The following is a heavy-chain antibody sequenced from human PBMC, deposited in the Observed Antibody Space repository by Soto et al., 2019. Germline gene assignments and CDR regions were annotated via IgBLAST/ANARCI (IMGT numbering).Heavy chain of an antibody. CDR3: ARWTRAVYNWFDP. J-gene: IGHJ5*02. Sequence: QVQLQESGPGLVKPSQTLSLTCTVSGGSISSGGYYWSWIRQHPGKGLEWIGYIYYSGSTYYNPPLKSRVTISVDTSKNQFSLKLSAVTAADTAVYYCARWTRAVYNWFDPWGQGTLVTVSS. CDR1: GGSISSGGYY. D-gene: IGHD1-20*01. V-gene: IGHV4-31*03. CDR2: IYYSGST.